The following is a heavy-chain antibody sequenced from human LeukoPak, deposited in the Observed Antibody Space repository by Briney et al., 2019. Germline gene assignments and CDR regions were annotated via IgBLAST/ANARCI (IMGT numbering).Heavy chain of an antibody. J-gene: IGHJ4*02. V-gene: IGHV1-69*05. CDR2: IIPIFGTA. CDR3: ARSYDSSGYSPFDY. D-gene: IGHD3-22*01. Sequence: ASVKVSCKASGGTFSSYAISWVRQAPGQGLEWMGGIIPIFGTANYAQKFQGRVTMTRDMSTSTVYMELRSLRSEDTAVYYCARSYDSSGYSPFDYWGQGTLVTVSS. CDR1: GGTFSSYA.